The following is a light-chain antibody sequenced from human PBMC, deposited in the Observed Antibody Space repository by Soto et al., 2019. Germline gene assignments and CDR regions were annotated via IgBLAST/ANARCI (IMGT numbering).Light chain of an antibody. V-gene: IGLV2-14*01. CDR2: EVS. J-gene: IGLJ2*01. CDR3: SSYTTSSTVV. Sequence: QSALTQPASVSGSPGQSITISCTGTSSDVGTYNYVSWYQQYPGNAPKLMIYEVSNRPSGVSNRFSGSKSGNTASLTISDLRAEDEGDYYCSSYTTSSTVVFGGGTKVTVL. CDR1: SSDVGTYNY.